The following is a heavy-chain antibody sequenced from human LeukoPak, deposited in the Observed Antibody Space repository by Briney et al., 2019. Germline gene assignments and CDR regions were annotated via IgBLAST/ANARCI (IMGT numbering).Heavy chain of an antibody. CDR1: GFTFSNYA. D-gene: IGHD2-2*01. J-gene: IGHJ6*03. V-gene: IGHV3-23*01. CDR3: AKDARECRSISCYRVACSHYYYYYMDV. CDR2: ISDSGYNK. Sequence: GGSLRLSCAASGFTFSNYAMSWVRQAPGKGLEWVSVISDSGYNKYYADSVKGRFSISRDNSKNTLYLQMNSLRVEDTAVYYCAKDARECRSISCYRVACSHYYYYYMDVWGTGTTVSISS.